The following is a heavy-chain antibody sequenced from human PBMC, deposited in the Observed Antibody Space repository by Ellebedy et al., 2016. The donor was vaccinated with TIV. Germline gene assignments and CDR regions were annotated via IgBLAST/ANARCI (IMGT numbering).Heavy chain of an antibody. CDR3: ARVFSLGTGPVGY. J-gene: IGHJ4*02. CDR2: INQDGSQV. CDR1: GFTFTSYG. V-gene: IGHV3-7*01. D-gene: IGHD1-26*01. Sequence: GESLKISXGASGFTFTSYGMHWVRQAPGKGLECVATINQDGSQVFYLDSVKGRFTISRDNANNSLYLHMNSLRADDSAMYYSARVFSLGTGPVGYWGQGTLVTVSS.